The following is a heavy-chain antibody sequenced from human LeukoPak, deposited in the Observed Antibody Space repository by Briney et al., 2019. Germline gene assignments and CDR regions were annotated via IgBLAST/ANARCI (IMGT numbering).Heavy chain of an antibody. D-gene: IGHD1-26*01. CDR2: ISSSGSTR. Sequence: PGGSLRLSCAASGFTFDFYDMNWVRQAPGKGLEWVSYISSSGSTRYYADSVKGRFTISRDNAKNSLYLQMNSLRAEDTAVYYCARAPDSASFAGDWGEGTLVTVSS. V-gene: IGHV3-48*03. CDR1: GFTFDFYD. J-gene: IGHJ4*02. CDR3: ARAPDSASFAGD.